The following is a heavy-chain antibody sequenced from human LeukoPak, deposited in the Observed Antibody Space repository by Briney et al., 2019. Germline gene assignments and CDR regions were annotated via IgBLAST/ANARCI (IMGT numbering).Heavy chain of an antibody. CDR3: AGPGGMVRGVIPWAFDI. J-gene: IGHJ3*02. CDR1: GGSISSYY. CDR2: IYYSGST. V-gene: IGHV4-59*01. D-gene: IGHD3-10*01. Sequence: SETLSLTCTVSGGSISSYYWSWIRQPPGKGLEWIGYIYYSGSTNYNPSLKSRVTISVDTSKNQFSLKLSSVTAADAAVYYCAGPGGMVRGVIPWAFDIWGQGTMVTVSS.